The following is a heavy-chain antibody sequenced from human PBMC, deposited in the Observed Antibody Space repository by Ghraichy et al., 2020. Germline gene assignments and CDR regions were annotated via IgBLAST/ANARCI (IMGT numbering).Heavy chain of an antibody. CDR3: ARGFAVAGTWTKPTLDY. CDR1: GGSISSGGYY. V-gene: IGHV4-31*03. J-gene: IGHJ4*02. D-gene: IGHD6-19*01. Sequence: SETLSLTCTVSGGSISSGGYYWSWIRQHPGKGLEWIGYIYYSGSTYYNPSLKSRVTISVDTSKNQFSLKLSSVTAADTAVYYCARGFAVAGTWTKPTLDYWGQGTLVTVSS. CDR2: IYYSGST.